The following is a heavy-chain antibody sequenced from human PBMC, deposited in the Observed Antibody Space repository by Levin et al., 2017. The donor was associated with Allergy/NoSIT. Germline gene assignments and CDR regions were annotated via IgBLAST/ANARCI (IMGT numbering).Heavy chain of an antibody. Sequence: SVKVSCKASGGTFSSYAISWVRQAPGQGLEWMGGIIPIFGTANYAQKFQGRVTITADESTSTAYMELSSLRSEDTAVYYCARDIGPGIAAAGQNKLSRFDPWGQGTLVTVSS. CDR3: ARDIGPGIAAAGQNKLSRFDP. CDR2: IIPIFGTA. J-gene: IGHJ5*02. D-gene: IGHD6-13*01. V-gene: IGHV1-69*13. CDR1: GGTFSSYA.